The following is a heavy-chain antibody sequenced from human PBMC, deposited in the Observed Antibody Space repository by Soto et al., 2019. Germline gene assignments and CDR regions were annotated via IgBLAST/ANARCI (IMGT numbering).Heavy chain of an antibody. CDR2: IYYSGST. CDR1: GGSISSYY. V-gene: IGHV4-59*08. J-gene: IGHJ4*02. CDR3: ARHGEGYDYIWGSYRPRYIDY. Sequence: SETLSLTCTVSGGSISSYYWSWIRQPPGKGLEWIGYIYYSGSTNYNPSLKSRVTISVDTSKNQFSLKLSSVTAADTAVYYCARHGEGYDYIWGSYRPRYIDYWGQGTLLTVSS. D-gene: IGHD3-16*02.